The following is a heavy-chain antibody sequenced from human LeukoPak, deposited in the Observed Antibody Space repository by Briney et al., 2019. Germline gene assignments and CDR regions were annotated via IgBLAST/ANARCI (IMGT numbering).Heavy chain of an antibody. CDR3: ARAPYQLLLGDAFDI. V-gene: IGHV1-2*02. CDR2: INPNSGGT. CDR1: GGTFTGYY. Sequence: GASVKVSCKASGGTFTGYYMHWVRQAPGQGLEWMGWINPNSGGTNYAQKFQGRVTMTRDTSISTAYMELSRLRSDDTAVYYCARAPYQLLLGDAFDIWGQGTMVTVSS. J-gene: IGHJ3*02. D-gene: IGHD2-2*01.